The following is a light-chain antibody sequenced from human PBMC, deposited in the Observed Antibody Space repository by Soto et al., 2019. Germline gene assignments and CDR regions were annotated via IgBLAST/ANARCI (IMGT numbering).Light chain of an antibody. CDR2: EVN. Sequence: QSVLTQPASVSGSPGQSITISCTGTSSDVGGYNYVSWYQQHPGKAPKLMIYEVNNRPSGVSNRFSGSKSGSTASLTISGLQADDEADYYCSSYTSSSTLGVFGTGTKLTVL. V-gene: IGLV2-14*01. CDR3: SSYTSSSTLGV. J-gene: IGLJ1*01. CDR1: SSDVGGYNY.